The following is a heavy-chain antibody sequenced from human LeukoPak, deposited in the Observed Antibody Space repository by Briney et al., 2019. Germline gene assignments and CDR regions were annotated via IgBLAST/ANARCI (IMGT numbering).Heavy chain of an antibody. CDR1: GFTFSSYS. V-gene: IGHV3-48*02. J-gene: IGHJ6*02. Sequence: GGSLRLSCAASGFTFSSYSMNWVRQAPGKGLEWVSYISSSSSTIYYADSVKGRFTISRDNAKNSLYPQMNSLRDEDTAVYYCARDIAPPGVYYYYGMDVWGQGTTVTVSS. CDR3: ARDIAPPGVYYYYGMDV. CDR2: ISSSSSTI. D-gene: IGHD6-13*01.